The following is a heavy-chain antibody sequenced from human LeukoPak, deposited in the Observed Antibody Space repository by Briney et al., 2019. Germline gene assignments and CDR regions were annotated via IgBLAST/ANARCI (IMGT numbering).Heavy chain of an antibody. J-gene: IGHJ4*02. CDR2: IRYDGSNK. CDR3: ARSLVSPYYFDY. D-gene: IGHD6-6*01. CDR1: GFTFSSYG. Sequence: GGSLRLSCAASGFTFSSYGMHWVRQAPGKGLEWVAFIRYDGSNKYYADSVKGRFTISRDNSKNTLYLQMNSLRAEDTAVYYCARSLVSPYYFDYWGQGTLVTVSS. V-gene: IGHV3-30*02.